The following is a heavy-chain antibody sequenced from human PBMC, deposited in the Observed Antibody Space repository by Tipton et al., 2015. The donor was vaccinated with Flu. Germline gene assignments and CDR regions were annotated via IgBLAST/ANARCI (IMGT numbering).Heavy chain of an antibody. D-gene: IGHD3-10*01. CDR2: VYASGST. CDR1: GGSISSGSDY. Sequence: TLSLTCTVSGGSISSGSDYWTWIRQPAGKGLEWIGRVYASGSTNSNPSLKSRVTISVDTSKNQFSLKLSSVTAADTAVYYCARDRSGSSSYYGAFDIWGQGTMVNVSS. V-gene: IGHV4-61*02. CDR3: ARDRSGSSSYYGAFDI. J-gene: IGHJ3*02.